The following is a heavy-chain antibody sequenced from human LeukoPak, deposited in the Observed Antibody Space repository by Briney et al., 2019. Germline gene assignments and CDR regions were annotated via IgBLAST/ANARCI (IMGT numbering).Heavy chain of an antibody. J-gene: IGHJ4*02. CDR3: ARASLSPEYSSSSTVFDY. CDR1: GYTFTCYD. Sequence: ASVKVSCKASGYTFTCYDINWVRQATGQGLEWMGWMNPNSGNTGYAQKFQGRVTLTRNTSVSTVDMELSSLRSEDTAVYYCARASLSPEYSSSSTVFDYWGQGTLVTVSS. D-gene: IGHD6-6*01. V-gene: IGHV1-8*03. CDR2: MNPNSGNT.